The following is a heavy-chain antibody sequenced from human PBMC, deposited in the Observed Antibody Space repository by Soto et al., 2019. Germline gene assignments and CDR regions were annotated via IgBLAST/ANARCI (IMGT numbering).Heavy chain of an antibody. CDR2: IIPIFGTA. CDR1: GGTFSSYA. D-gene: IGHD6-13*01. CDR3: ATHPPIAAATIDYYGMDV. Sequence: ASVKVSCKASGGTFSSYAISWVRQAPGQGLEWMGGIIPIFGTANYAQKFQGRVTITADESTSTAYMELSSLRSEDTAVYYCATHPPIAAATIDYYGMDVWGQGTTVTVSS. V-gene: IGHV1-69*13. J-gene: IGHJ6*02.